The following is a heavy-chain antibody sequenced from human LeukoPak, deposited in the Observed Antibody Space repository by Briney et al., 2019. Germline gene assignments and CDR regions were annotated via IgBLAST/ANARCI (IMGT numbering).Heavy chain of an antibody. CDR3: ARDFYSTQN. D-gene: IGHD2-2*01. CDR1: GFTFRNYW. CDR2: IKQDGSEK. Sequence: GGSLRLSCAASGFTFRNYWMSWVRQAPGKGLEWVANIKQDGSEKYYVDSVKGRFTISRDNAKTSLYLQMDSLRAEDTAVYYCARDFYSTQNWGQGTLVTVSS. J-gene: IGHJ1*01. V-gene: IGHV3-7*01.